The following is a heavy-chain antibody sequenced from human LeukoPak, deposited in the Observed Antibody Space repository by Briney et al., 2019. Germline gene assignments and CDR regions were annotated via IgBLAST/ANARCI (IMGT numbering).Heavy chain of an antibody. V-gene: IGHV1-69*05. CDR1: GGTFSSYA. Sequence: SVKVSCKASGGTFSSYAIGWVRQAPGQGLEWMGGIIPIFGTANYAQKFQGRVTITTDESTSTAYMELSSLRSEDTAVYYCAIPQLPDYYYYYMDVWGKGTTVTVSS. J-gene: IGHJ6*03. CDR3: AIPQLPDYYYYYMDV. D-gene: IGHD2-2*01. CDR2: IIPIFGTA.